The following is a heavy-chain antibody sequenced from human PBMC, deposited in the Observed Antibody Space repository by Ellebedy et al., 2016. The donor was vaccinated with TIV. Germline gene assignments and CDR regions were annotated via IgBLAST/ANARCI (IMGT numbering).Heavy chain of an antibody. D-gene: IGHD3-10*01. CDR2: INSDGSST. CDR1: GFTFSSYW. CDR3: AKLGVVIRGDY. J-gene: IGHJ1*01. Sequence: GGSLRLSCAASGFTFSSYWMHWVRQAPGKGLVWVSRINSDGSSTSYADSVKGRFTISRDNSKNMLYLQMNNLRTEDTALYYCAKLGVVIRGDYWGQGTLVTVSS. V-gene: IGHV3-74*01.